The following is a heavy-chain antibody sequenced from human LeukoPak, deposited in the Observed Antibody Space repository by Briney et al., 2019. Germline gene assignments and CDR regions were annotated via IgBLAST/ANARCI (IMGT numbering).Heavy chain of an antibody. D-gene: IGHD3-3*01. CDR1: GGSFSGYY. CDR2: INHGGST. V-gene: IGHV4-34*01. CDR3: ARGPNYDFWSGYYAG. J-gene: IGHJ4*02. Sequence: SETLSLTCAVYGGSFSGYYWSWIRQPPGKGLEWIGEINHGGSTNYNPSLKSRVTISVDTSKNQFSLKLSSVTAADTAVYYCARGPNYDFWSGYYAGGGQGTLVTVSS.